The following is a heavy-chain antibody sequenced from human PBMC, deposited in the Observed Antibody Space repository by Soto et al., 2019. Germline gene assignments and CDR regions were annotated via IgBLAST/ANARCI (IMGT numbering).Heavy chain of an antibody. CDR3: ARERPFFGSGSYLGPYGMDV. V-gene: IGHV1-2*02. J-gene: IGHJ6*02. Sequence: ASVKVSCKTSGYTFTGYYIHWVRQATGQGLEWLGCIYPYDNSPKFVQSFQGRVTLTTDTATSTAYMELTSLRPDDTAVYYCARERPFFGSGSYLGPYGMDVWGQGTTVTVSS. CDR1: GYTFTGYY. CDR2: IYPYDNSP. D-gene: IGHD3-10*01.